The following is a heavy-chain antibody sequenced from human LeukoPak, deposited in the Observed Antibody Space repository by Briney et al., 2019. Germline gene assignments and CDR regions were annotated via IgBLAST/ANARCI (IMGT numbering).Heavy chain of an antibody. V-gene: IGHV1-2*02. J-gene: IGHJ4*02. CDR3: AGVRYNSRWYSFDY. CDR1: GYIFPDYY. CDR2: INPHSGGT. D-gene: IGHD6-13*01. Sequence: APVKAACMASGYIFPDYYILEVRQAPGQGLEWMGWINPHSGGTNYAQNFQGRVTMTRDTSITTVDMELRSLRSDDTAVYYCAGVRYNSRWYSFDYWAKENRVTVSS.